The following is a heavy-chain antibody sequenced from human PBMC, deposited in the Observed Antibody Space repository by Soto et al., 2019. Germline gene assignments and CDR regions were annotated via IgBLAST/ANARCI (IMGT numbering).Heavy chain of an antibody. CDR2: IYYSGST. V-gene: IGHV4-31*03. J-gene: IGHJ5*02. D-gene: IGHD3-22*01. CDR3: ARTSYDSSGTAADP. Sequence: QVQLQESGPGLVKPSQTLSLTCTVSGGSISSGGYYWSWIRQHPGKGLEWIGYIYYSGSTYYNPPLRSRVPISVDTSKNQFSLKLSSVTAADTAVYYCARTSYDSSGTAADPWGQGTLVTVSS. CDR1: GGSISSGGYY.